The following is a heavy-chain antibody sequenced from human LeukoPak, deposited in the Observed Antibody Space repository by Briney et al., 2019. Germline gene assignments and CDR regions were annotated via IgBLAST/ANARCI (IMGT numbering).Heavy chain of an antibody. CDR2: MNPNSGNT. Sequence: ASVKVSCKASGYTFTSYDINWVRQATGQGLEWMGWMNPNSGNTGYAQKFQGRVTMTRNTSISTAYMELSSLRSEDTAVYYCAREYAAYYYDGDSYYYYGMDVWGQGTTVTVSS. D-gene: IGHD3-22*01. J-gene: IGHJ6*02. V-gene: IGHV1-8*01. CDR1: GYTFTSYD. CDR3: AREYAAYYYDGDSYYYYGMDV.